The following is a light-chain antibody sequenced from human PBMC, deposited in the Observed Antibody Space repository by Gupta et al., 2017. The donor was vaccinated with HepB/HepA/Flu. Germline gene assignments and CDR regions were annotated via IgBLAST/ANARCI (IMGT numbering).Light chain of an antibody. Sequence: QSALTQPRSVSGSPGQSVTISCTGTSSDVGGYNYVSWYQQHPGKAPKFMIYDVTKRPSGVPDRFSGSKSGNTASLTISGLQAEDEANYHCCSYAGSHSVVFGGGTKVTVL. CDR3: CSYAGSHSVV. V-gene: IGLV2-11*01. CDR1: SSDVGGYNY. CDR2: DVT. J-gene: IGLJ2*01.